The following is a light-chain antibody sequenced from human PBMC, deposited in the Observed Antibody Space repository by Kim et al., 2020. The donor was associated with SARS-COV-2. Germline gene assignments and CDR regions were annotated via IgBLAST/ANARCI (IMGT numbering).Light chain of an antibody. J-gene: IGLJ2*01. CDR1: SRDVGGYNY. CDR3: SSYAGSSNLV. V-gene: IGLV2-8*01. Sequence: QSVTISYNGPSRDVGGYNYVSWYQQPPGKAPKLMIYEVSKRPSGVPDRFSVSKSGNTASLTVSGLQTEDEANYYCSSYAGSSNLVFGGGTTLTVL. CDR2: EVS.